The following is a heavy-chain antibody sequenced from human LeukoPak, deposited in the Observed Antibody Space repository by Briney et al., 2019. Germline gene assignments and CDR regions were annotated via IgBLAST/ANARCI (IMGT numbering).Heavy chain of an antibody. CDR3: ARDTCSSTSCYPEFDY. J-gene: IGHJ4*02. CDR1: GFTFDDYG. V-gene: IGHV3-20*04. D-gene: IGHD2-2*01. CDR2: INWNGGST. Sequence: GGSLRLSCAASGFTFDDYGMSWVRQAPGKGLEWVSGINWNGGSTGYADSVKGRFTISRDSAKNSLYLQMNSLRAEDTALYYCARDTCSSTSCYPEFDYWGQGTLVTVSS.